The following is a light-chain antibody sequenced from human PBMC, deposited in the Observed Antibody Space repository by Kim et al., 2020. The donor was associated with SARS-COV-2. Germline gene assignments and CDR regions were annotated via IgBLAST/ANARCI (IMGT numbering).Light chain of an antibody. CDR2: GNS. J-gene: IGLJ1*01. Sequence: VTISCTGGSSNIGAGYDVHWYQQLPETAPKLLIYGNSNRPSGVPDRFSGSKSGTSASLAITGLQAEDEADYYCQSYDSSLSGYVFGTGTKVTVL. CDR1: SSNIGAGYD. CDR3: QSYDSSLSGYV. V-gene: IGLV1-40*01.